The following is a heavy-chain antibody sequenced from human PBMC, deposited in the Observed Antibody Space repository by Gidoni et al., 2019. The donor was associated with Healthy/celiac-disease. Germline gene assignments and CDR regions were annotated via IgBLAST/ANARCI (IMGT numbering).Heavy chain of an antibody. D-gene: IGHD6-13*01. CDR2: IYTSGST. J-gene: IGHJ5*02. Sequence: QVQLQESGPGLVKPSQTLSLTCTVSGGSISSGSYYWSWIRQPAGKGLEWIGRIYTSGSTNYNPSLKSRVTISVDTSKNQFSLKLSSVTAADTAVYYCARVPSSSWYWFDPWGQGTLVTVSS. V-gene: IGHV4-61*02. CDR1: GGSISSGSYY. CDR3: ARVPSSSWYWFDP.